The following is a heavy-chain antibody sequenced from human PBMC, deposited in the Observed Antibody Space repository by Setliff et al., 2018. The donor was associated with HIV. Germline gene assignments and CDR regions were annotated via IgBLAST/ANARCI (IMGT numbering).Heavy chain of an antibody. J-gene: IGHJ5*01. CDR2: INYSGDT. D-gene: IGHD4-17*01. V-gene: IGHV4-34*01. CDR1: GGSFPAYY. Sequence: SETLSLTCAVYGGSFPAYYWNWVRQPPGKGLEWIGEINYSGDTTCNPSLKSRVSMFIDTPKKQFSLKVASVTAADTAVYYCVRQHGDYAFGSWGQGTLVTVSS. CDR3: VRQHGDYAFGS.